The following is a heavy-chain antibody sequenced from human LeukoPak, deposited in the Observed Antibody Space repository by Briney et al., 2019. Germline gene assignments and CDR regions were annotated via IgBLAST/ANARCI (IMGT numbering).Heavy chain of an antibody. J-gene: IGHJ4*02. CDR1: GFTFDYYA. Sequence: PGGSLRLSCAASGFTFDYYAMHWVRQAPGKGLVWVSRINSDGSSTSYADSVKGRFTISRDNAKNTLYLQMNSLRAEDTAVYYCATTLSGYDMRLWGQGTLVTVSS. CDR2: INSDGSST. CDR3: ATTLSGYDMRL. V-gene: IGHV3-74*01. D-gene: IGHD5-12*01.